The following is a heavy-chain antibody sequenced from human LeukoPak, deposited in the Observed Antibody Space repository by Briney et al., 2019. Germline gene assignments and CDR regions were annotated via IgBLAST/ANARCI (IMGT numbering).Heavy chain of an antibody. CDR1: GGTFSSYA. CDR2: ISTGDGDT. D-gene: IGHD3-16*02. CDR3: ARDRYFPTPGTNDLYYYYYGMDI. J-gene: IGHJ6*02. V-gene: IGHV1-3*04. Sequence: GASVKVSCKASGGTFSSYAISWVRQAPGQGLEWMGWISTGDGDTKYSQKFQGRVTITRDTSASTAYMDLRSLRSEDTAIYYCARDRYFPTPGTNDLYYYYYGMDIWGQGTTVTVSS.